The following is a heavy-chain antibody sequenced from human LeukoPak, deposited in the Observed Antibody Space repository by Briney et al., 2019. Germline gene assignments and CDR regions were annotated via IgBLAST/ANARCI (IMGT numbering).Heavy chain of an antibody. CDR3: ARESVMDV. CDR2: ISSGSSTI. J-gene: IGHJ6*02. V-gene: IGHV3-48*02. CDR1: GFTFSTYS. Sequence: GGSLRLACAASGFTFSTYSMNWVRQAPGKGLEWLSYISSGSSTIYYADSVKGRFTISRDNVKKSLYLQMNSLRDEDTAVYYCARESVMDVWGQGTTVTVSS.